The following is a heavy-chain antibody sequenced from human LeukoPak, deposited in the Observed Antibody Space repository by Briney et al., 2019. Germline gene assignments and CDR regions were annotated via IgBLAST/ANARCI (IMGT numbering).Heavy chain of an antibody. V-gene: IGHV3-23*01. CDR3: AKDSRVLSGYLDY. CDR2: ISGSGGST. Sequence: TGGSLRLSCAASGFTFSSYAMSWVRQAPGKGLEWVSAISGSGGSTYYADSVKGRFTISRDNSKNTLYLQMNSLRAEDTAVYYCAKDSRVLSGYLDYWGQGTLVTVSS. CDR1: GFTFSSYA. J-gene: IGHJ4*02. D-gene: IGHD3-22*01.